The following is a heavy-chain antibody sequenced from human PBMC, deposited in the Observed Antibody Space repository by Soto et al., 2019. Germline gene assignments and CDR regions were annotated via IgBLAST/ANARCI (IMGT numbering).Heavy chain of an antibody. CDR3: ARGGGLLWFGESQGPLDY. D-gene: IGHD3-10*01. Sequence: LKISCKGSGYSFTSYWIGWVRQMPGKGLEWMGIIYPGDSDTRYSPSFQGQVTISADKSISTAYLQWSSLKASDTAMYYCARGGGLLWFGESQGPLDYWGQGTLVTVSS. V-gene: IGHV5-51*01. CDR1: GYSFTSYW. J-gene: IGHJ4*02. CDR2: IYPGDSDT.